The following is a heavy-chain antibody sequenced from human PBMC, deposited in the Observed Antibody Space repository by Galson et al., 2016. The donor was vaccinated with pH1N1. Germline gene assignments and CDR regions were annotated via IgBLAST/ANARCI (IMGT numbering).Heavy chain of an antibody. CDR3: VRKNYGDAFDI. CDR1: GFTFNEYG. CDR2: VIWNGGSP. Sequence: SLRLSCAASGFTFNEYGVNWVRQAPGKGLEWVSGVIWNGGSPGYADSVKGRFTISRDNAKKSLYLQLNSLRAEDTAVYYCVRKNYGDAFDIWGRGTMVTVSS. J-gene: IGHJ3*02. V-gene: IGHV3-20*04. D-gene: IGHD3-10*01.